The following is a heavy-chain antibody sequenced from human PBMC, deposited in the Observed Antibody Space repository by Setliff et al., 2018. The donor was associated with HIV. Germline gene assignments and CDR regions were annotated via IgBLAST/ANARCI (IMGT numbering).Heavy chain of an antibody. D-gene: IGHD5-18*01. CDR2: INGYSAKT. Sequence: ASVKVSCKASGYTFTNYGITWVRQAPGQGLEWMGWINGYSAKTNYAQKFQGRVTITRDTSASTAYMELSSLRFEDTAVYYCARDSYGLDYWGQGTLVTVSS. V-gene: IGHV1-18*01. J-gene: IGHJ4*02. CDR1: GYTFTNYG. CDR3: ARDSYGLDY.